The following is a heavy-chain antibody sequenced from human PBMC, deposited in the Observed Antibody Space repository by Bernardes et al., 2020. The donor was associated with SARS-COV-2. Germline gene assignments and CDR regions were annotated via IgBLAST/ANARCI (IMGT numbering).Heavy chain of an antibody. CDR2: INPNSGGT. V-gene: IGHV1-2*02. J-gene: IGHJ6*02. CDR3: AIPPTNYDRYGMDV. Sequence: ASVKVSCKSSVYTFTGYYMHWVRQAPGQGLEWMGWINPNSGGTNYAQKCPGRVTMTRDTSLSTSYMELSRLRSDDTAVYYCAIPPTNYDRYGMDVWGQGTTVTVSS. CDR1: VYTFTGYY. D-gene: IGHD3-22*01.